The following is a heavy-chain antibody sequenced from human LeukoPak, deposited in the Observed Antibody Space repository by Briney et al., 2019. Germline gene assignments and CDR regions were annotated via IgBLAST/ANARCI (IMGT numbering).Heavy chain of an antibody. D-gene: IGHD3-9*01. J-gene: IGHJ4*02. CDR3: ASRGYDILTGYYDH. CDR1: GGSISSYY. V-gene: IGHV4-4*07. Sequence: PSETLSLTCTVSGGSISSYYWSWIRQPAGKGLEWIGRIYTSGSTNYNPSLKSRVTISVDTSKNQFSLKLTSVTAADTAMYYCASRGYDILTGYYDHWGQGTLVTVSS. CDR2: IYTSGST.